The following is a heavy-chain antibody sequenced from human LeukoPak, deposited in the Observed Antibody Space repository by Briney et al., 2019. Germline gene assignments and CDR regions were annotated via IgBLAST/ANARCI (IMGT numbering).Heavy chain of an antibody. CDR1: GYTFTGYY. J-gene: IGHJ6*02. Sequence: ASVKVSCKASGYTFTGYYMHWVRQAPGQGLEWMGWINPNSGGTNYAQKFQGRVTMTTDTSTSTAYMELRSLRSDDTAVYYCARDQMSGYCSSTSCYPLYYYYGMDVWGQGTTVTVSS. V-gene: IGHV1-2*02. CDR2: INPNSGGT. CDR3: ARDQMSGYCSSTSCYPLYYYYGMDV. D-gene: IGHD2-2*01.